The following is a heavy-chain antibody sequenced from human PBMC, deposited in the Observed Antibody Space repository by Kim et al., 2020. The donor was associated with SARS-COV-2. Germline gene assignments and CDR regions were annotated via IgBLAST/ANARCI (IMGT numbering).Heavy chain of an antibody. J-gene: IGHJ4*02. D-gene: IGHD5-12*01. V-gene: IGHV4-59*01. CDR1: GGSISSYY. Sequence: SETLSLTCTVSGGSISSYYWSWIRQPPGKGLEWIGYIYYSGSTNYNPSLKSRVTISVDTSKNQFSLKLSSVTAADTAVYYCARVVGDGYNNYFDYWGQGTLVTVSS. CDR3: ARVVGDGYNNYFDY. CDR2: IYYSGST.